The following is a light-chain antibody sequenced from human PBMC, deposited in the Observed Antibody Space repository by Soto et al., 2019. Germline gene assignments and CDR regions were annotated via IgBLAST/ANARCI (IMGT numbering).Light chain of an antibody. Sequence: EIVVTQSPGTLSVSPGETATLSCRAGQSVRSNLAWYQQKPGQAPRLLMFAASTRAAGIPARFSGTGSGTEFTLTISGLQSEDFTVYYCLQYDDWPSWTFGQGTKVEFK. CDR3: LQYDDWPSWT. CDR1: QSVRSN. CDR2: AAS. J-gene: IGKJ1*01. V-gene: IGKV3-15*01.